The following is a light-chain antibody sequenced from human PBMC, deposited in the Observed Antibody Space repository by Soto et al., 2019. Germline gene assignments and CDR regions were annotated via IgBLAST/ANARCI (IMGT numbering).Light chain of an antibody. CDR2: EAS. V-gene: IGKV3-11*01. J-gene: IGKJ5*01. CDR3: QQRHMWTIT. Sequence: EIVLTQSPATLSLSPGERATLSCRASQTVSSSLAWYQQKPGQAPRLLIYEASNRATGIPARFSGSGSGADFTLTISSLEPEDFAVYYCQQRHMWTITFGQGTRVEIK. CDR1: QTVSSS.